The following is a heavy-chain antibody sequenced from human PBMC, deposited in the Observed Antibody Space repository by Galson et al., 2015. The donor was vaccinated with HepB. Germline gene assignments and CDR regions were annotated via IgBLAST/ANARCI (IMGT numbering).Heavy chain of an antibody. CDR3: ARGRQDVAVAGSAAVLLDH. J-gene: IGHJ4*02. V-gene: IGHV1-8*01. D-gene: IGHD6-19*01. CDR1: GYTFSSYD. CDR2: MNPNTGNT. Sequence: SVKVSCKASGYTFSSYDINWVRQATGQGLEWMGWMNPNTGNTGYVQKFQGSVTMTSNTSINTAYMELSSLRSEDSAVYFCARGRQDVAVAGSAAVLLDHWGQGTLVTVSS.